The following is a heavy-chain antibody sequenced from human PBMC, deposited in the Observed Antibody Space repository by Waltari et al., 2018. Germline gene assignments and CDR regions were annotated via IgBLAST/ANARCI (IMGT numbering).Heavy chain of an antibody. V-gene: IGHV1-69*08. CDR1: GGTFSSYT. CDR2: SIPILGIA. CDR3: ARDPINPAEYYYYGMDV. Sequence: QVQLVQSGAEVKKPGSSVKVSCKASGGTFSSYTLSWVRQAPGQGLEWMGRSIPILGIANYAQKFQGRVTITADKSTSTAYMELSSLRSEDTAVYYCARDPINPAEYYYYGMDVWGQGTTVTVSS. J-gene: IGHJ6*02.